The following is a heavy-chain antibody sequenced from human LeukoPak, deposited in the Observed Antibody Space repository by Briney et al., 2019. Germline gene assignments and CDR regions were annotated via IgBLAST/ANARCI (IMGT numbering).Heavy chain of an antibody. CDR2: FDPEDGET. Sequence: GASVKVSRKVSGYTLTELSMHWVRQAPGKGLEWMGGFDPEDGETIYAQKFQGRVTMTEDTSTDTAYMELSSLRSEDTAVYYCATALAAAGPSYFDYWGQGTLVTVSS. CDR1: GYTLTELS. V-gene: IGHV1-24*01. CDR3: ATALAAAGPSYFDY. J-gene: IGHJ4*02. D-gene: IGHD6-13*01.